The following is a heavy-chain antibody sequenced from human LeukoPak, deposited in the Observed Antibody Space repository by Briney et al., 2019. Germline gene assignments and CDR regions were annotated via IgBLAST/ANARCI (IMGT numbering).Heavy chain of an antibody. CDR3: ARDRGDYSSSSNWFDP. V-gene: IGHV4-31*03. CDR2: IYFSGST. J-gene: IGHJ5*02. D-gene: IGHD6-6*01. CDR1: GGSISSGFYY. Sequence: TPSETLSLTCTVSGGSISSGFYYWSWIRQPPGKGLEWIGSIYFSGSTYYNPSLKSRLTISVDTSKNRFSLKLSSVTAADTAVYYCARDRGDYSSSSNWFDPWGQGTLVTVSS.